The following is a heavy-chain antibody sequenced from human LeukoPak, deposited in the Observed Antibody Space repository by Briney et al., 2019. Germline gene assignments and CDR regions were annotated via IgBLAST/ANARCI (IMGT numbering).Heavy chain of an antibody. CDR2: ISDSATST. D-gene: IGHD4-17*01. J-gene: IGHJ4*02. Sequence: GGSLRLSCAASEFTFSNYAMSWVRQAPGKGLEWVSFISDSATSTYYADSVKGRFTISRDNSKYTLYLQMSSLRAEDTAVYYCAKIMNLGDYGGGPIDYWGQGTLVTVSS. CDR1: EFTFSNYA. CDR3: AKIMNLGDYGGGPIDY. V-gene: IGHV3-23*01.